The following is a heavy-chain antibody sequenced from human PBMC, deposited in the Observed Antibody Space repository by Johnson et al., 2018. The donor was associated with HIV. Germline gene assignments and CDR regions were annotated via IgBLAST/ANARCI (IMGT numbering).Heavy chain of an antibody. D-gene: IGHD4-17*01. J-gene: IGHJ3*02. V-gene: IGHV3-30*04. CDR2: ISYDGSNK. CDR3: ARGEDGVDAFDI. CDR1: GFTFSSYA. Sequence: QVQLVESGGGVVQPGRSLRLSCAASGFTFSSYAMHWVRQAPGMGLEWVAVISYDGSNKYYADSVKGRFTISRDNSKNTLYLQMNSLRAEDTAVYYCARGEDGVDAFDIWGQGTMVTVSS.